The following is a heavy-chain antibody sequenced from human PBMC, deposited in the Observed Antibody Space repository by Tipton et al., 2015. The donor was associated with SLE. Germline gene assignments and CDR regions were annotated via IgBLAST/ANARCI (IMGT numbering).Heavy chain of an antibody. CDR3: ARDGEDGYKSYDAFDI. CDR1: GGSISSSSYY. CDR2: IYTSGST. J-gene: IGHJ3*02. Sequence: TLSLTCTVSGGSISSSSYYWGWIRQPPGKGLEWIGSIYTSGSTNYNPSLKSRVTMSVDTSKNQFSLKLSSVTAADTAVYYCARDGEDGYKSYDAFDIWGQGTMVTVSS. D-gene: IGHD5-24*01. V-gene: IGHV4-39*07.